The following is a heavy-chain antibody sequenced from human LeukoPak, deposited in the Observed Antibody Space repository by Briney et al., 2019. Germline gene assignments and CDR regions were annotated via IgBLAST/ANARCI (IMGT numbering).Heavy chain of an antibody. Sequence: SETLSLTCTVSGGSISSYYWSWIRQPAGKGLERIGRTYTSGSINYNSSLKSRVTMSVDTSKNQFSLKLTSVTAADTAVYYCVRGGYYYGPSDWGQGTLVTVSS. V-gene: IGHV4-4*07. CDR1: GGSISSYY. J-gene: IGHJ4*02. CDR2: TYTSGSI. D-gene: IGHD3-10*01. CDR3: VRGGYYYGPSD.